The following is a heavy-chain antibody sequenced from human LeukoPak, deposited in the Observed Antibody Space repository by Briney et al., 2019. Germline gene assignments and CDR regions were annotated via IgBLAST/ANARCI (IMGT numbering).Heavy chain of an antibody. Sequence: GASVKVSCKASGYTFTGYYMHWVRQAPGQGLEWMGWINPNSGGTNYAQKFQGRVTITRDTSISTAYMELSRLRSDDTAVYYCARVVGYYDSSGHYLLDYWGQGTLVTVSS. CDR2: INPNSGGT. D-gene: IGHD3-22*01. CDR3: ARVVGYYDSSGHYLLDY. J-gene: IGHJ4*02. CDR1: GYTFTGYY. V-gene: IGHV1-2*02.